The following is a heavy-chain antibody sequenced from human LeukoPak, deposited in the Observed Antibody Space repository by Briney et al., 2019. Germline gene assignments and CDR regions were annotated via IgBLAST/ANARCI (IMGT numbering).Heavy chain of an antibody. Sequence: SETLSFTCAVYGGSFSGYYWSWIRQPPGKGLEWIGEINHSGSTNYNPSLKSRVTISVDTSKNQFSLKLSSVTAADTAVYYCARGRGGYYYYYYVDVWGKGTTVTVSS. D-gene: IGHD2-15*01. V-gene: IGHV4-34*01. CDR2: INHSGST. J-gene: IGHJ6*03. CDR3: ARGRGGYYYYYYVDV. CDR1: GGSFSGYY.